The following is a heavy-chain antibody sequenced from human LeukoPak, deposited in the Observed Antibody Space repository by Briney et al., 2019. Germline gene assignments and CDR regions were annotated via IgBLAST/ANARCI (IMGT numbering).Heavy chain of an antibody. V-gene: IGHV3-23*01. CDR3: AKDLYDSSGYGSYGYYFDY. J-gene: IGHJ4*02. CDR2: ISGSGGST. Sequence: GGSLRLSCAASGFTCSSYALSSVRQAPGKGLEWVSAISGSGGSTYYADSVKGRFTISRDNSKNTLYLQMNSLRAEDTAVYYCAKDLYDSSGYGSYGYYFDYWGQGTLVTVSS. CDR1: GFTCSSYA. D-gene: IGHD3-22*01.